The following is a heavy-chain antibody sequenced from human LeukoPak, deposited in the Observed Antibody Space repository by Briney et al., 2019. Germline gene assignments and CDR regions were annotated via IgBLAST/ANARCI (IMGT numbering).Heavy chain of an antibody. V-gene: IGHV3-15*01. CDR2: IKSKTDGGTT. CDR1: GFTFSNAW. J-gene: IGHJ4*02. D-gene: IGHD3-22*01. CDR3: TTLDSSGYYGYFDY. Sequence: TPGGSLRLSCAASGFTFSNAWMSWVRQAPGKGLEWVGRIKSKTDGGTTDYAAPVKGRFTISRDDSKNTLYLQMNSLKTEDTAVYYCTTLDSSGYYGYFDYWGQGTLVTVSS.